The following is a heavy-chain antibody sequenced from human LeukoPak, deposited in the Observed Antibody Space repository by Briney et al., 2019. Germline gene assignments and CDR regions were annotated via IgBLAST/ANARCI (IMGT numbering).Heavy chain of an antibody. CDR2: INHSGST. D-gene: IGHD5-18*01. V-gene: IGHV4-34*01. Sequence: PSETLSLTCAVYGGSFSGYYWSWIRQPPGKGLEWIGEINHSGSTNYNPSLKSRVTISVDTSKNQFSLKLSSVTAADTAVYYCARGQRVGQLWFRYWGQGTPVTVSS. J-gene: IGHJ4*02. CDR1: GGSFSGYY. CDR3: ARGQRVGQLWFRY.